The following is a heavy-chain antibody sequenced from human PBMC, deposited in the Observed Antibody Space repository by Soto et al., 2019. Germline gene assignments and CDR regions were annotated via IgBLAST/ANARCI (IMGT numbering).Heavy chain of an antibody. CDR2: TYFRSKWYN. D-gene: IGHD3-10*01. CDR3: ARAKRSAYYYGMDV. Sequence: PSQTLSLTCVISGDSVSNTSAAWIWIRQSPSRGLEWLGRTYFRSKWYNDYAVSLKSRITINPDTSKNQFSLQLNSVTPGDTAVYYCARAKRSAYYYGMDVWGQGTTVTVSS. CDR1: GDSVSNTSAA. V-gene: IGHV6-1*01. J-gene: IGHJ6*02.